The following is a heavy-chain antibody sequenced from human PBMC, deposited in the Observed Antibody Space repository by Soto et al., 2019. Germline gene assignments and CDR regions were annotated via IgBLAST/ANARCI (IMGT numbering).Heavy chain of an antibody. Sequence: GSLRLSCAASGFTFSSYWMHWVRQAPGKGLVWVSRINSDGSSTSYADSVKGRFTISRDNAKNTLYLQMNSLRAEDTAVYYCAREGAIPRRWFDPWGQGTLVTVSS. CDR1: GFTFSSYW. V-gene: IGHV3-74*01. CDR3: AREGAIPRRWFDP. CDR2: INSDGSST. J-gene: IGHJ5*02. D-gene: IGHD2-2*01.